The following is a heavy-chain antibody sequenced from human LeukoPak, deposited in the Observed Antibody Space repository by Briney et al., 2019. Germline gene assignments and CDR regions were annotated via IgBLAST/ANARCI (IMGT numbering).Heavy chain of an antibody. CDR2: IYPGDSDT. CDR1: GYTFKYYW. V-gene: IGHV5-51*01. CDR3: ARGGGYSYGYVGAFDI. Sequence: KGGESLKISCTGSGYTFKYYWIGWVRQMPGKGLEWMGIIYPGDSDTRYSPSFQGQVTISADKSISTAYLQWSSLKASDTAMYYCARGGGYSYGYVGAFDIWGQGPMVTVSS. J-gene: IGHJ3*02. D-gene: IGHD5-18*01.